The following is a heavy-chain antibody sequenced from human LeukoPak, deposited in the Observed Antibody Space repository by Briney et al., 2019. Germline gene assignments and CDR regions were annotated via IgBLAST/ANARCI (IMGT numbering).Heavy chain of an antibody. CDR2: IYSGGST. V-gene: IGHV3-53*04. Sequence: PGGSLRLSCAASGFTVSSNYMSWVRQAPGKGLEWVSVIYSGGSTYYADSVKGRFTISRHNSKNTLYLQMNSLRAEDTAVYYSARSLAVAGTLDAFDIWGQGTMVTVSS. CDR3: ARSLAVAGTLDAFDI. CDR1: GFTVSSNY. D-gene: IGHD6-19*01. J-gene: IGHJ3*02.